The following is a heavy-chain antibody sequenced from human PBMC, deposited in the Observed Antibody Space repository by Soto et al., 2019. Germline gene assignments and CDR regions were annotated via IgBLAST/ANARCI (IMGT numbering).Heavy chain of an antibody. Sequence: GASVKVSCKASGYTFTGYYMHWVRQAPGQGLEWMGWINPNSGGTNYAQKFQGWVTMTRDKSISTDYMELSRLRSDDTAVYYCARTGGSGSPQAGSMDVWGQGTTVAVSS. CDR3: ARTGGSGSPQAGSMDV. J-gene: IGHJ6*02. D-gene: IGHD3-10*01. CDR1: GYTFTGYY. CDR2: INPNSGGT. V-gene: IGHV1-2*04.